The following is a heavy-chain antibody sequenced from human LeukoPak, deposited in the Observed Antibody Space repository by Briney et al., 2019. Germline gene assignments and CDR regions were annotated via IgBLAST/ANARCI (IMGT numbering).Heavy chain of an antibody. D-gene: IGHD3-22*01. V-gene: IGHV3-21*06. CDR2: ISSGNTYV. CDR3: ASRPRPYYYDSNGYSPLNF. Sequence: GGSLRLSCTTSGFTFSAYDMVWIRQAPGRGLEWVSSISSGNTYVYYADSVKGRFTISRDNANNSLPLQMNSLRAEDTAVYYCASRPRPYYYDSNGYSPLNFWGQGTLVAVSS. J-gene: IGHJ4*02. CDR1: GFTFSAYD.